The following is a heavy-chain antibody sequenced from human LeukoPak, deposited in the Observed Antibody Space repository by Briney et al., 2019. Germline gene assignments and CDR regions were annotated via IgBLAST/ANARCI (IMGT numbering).Heavy chain of an antibody. J-gene: IGHJ3*02. CDR3: ASYYDSSGFDI. CDR1: GGSISSGSYY. D-gene: IGHD3-22*01. Sequence: PSETLSLTCTVSGGSISSGSYYWSWIRQPAGKGLEWIGRIYTSGSTNYNPSLESRVTISVDTSKNQFSLKLSSVTAADTAVYYCASYYDSSGFDIWGQGTMVTVSS. CDR2: IYTSGST. V-gene: IGHV4-61*02.